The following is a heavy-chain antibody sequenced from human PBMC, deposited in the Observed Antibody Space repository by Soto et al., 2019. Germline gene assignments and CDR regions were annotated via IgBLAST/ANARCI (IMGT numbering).Heavy chain of an antibody. CDR3: PRGLLGGAPSYTFHGMDV. V-gene: IGHV3-72*01. Sequence: EVQLVESGGGLVQPGGSLRLSCAASGFTFSDHYMDWVRQAPGKGLEWVARSRNRVNSHTTEYAASVQGRLTISRDESKSSLELQRNGLKIEDTAVYYCPRGLLGGAPSYTFHGMDVWGQGTTVTVSS. CDR2: SRNRVNSHTT. D-gene: IGHD1-26*01. J-gene: IGHJ6*01. CDR1: GFTFSDHY.